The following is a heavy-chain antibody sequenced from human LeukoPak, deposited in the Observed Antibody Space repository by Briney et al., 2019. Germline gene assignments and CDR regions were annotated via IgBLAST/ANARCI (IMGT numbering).Heavy chain of an antibody. CDR3: ARAHWWAFDY. D-gene: IGHD2-15*01. CDR2: IYHSGST. Sequence: SETLSLTCAVSGGSISSGGYSWSWIRQPPGEGLEWIGYIYHSGSTYYNPSLKSRVTISVDRSKNQFSLKLSSVTAANTAVYYCARAHWWAFDYWGQGTLVTVSS. V-gene: IGHV4-30-2*01. CDR1: GGSISSGGYS. J-gene: IGHJ4*02.